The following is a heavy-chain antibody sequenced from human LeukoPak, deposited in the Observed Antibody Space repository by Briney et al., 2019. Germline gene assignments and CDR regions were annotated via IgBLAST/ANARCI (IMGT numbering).Heavy chain of an antibody. D-gene: IGHD3-3*01. CDR1: GGSFSGYY. Sequence: SETLSLTCAVYGGSFSGYYWSWIRQPPGKGLEWIGEINHSGSTNYNPSLKSRVTISVDTSKSQFSLKLSSVTAADTAVYSCASVWGNWRYYYYYYMDVWGKGTTVTVPS. J-gene: IGHJ6*03. V-gene: IGHV4-34*01. CDR3: ASVWGNWRYYYYYYMDV. CDR2: INHSGST.